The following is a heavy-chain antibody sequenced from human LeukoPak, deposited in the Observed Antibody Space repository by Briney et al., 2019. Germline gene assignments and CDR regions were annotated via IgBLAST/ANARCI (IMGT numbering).Heavy chain of an antibody. V-gene: IGHV4-38-2*02. CDR1: GYSISSGYY. D-gene: IGHD2-15*01. CDR3: AREYCSGGSCYSGY. Sequence: SETLSLTCTVSGYSISSGYYWGWVRQPPEKGLEWIGSFDHSGSTFYNPSLKSTVTISVDTSKHKFSLKMSSVTAADTAMYYCAREYCSGGSCYSGYWGQGTLVTVSS. CDR2: FDHSGST. J-gene: IGHJ4*02.